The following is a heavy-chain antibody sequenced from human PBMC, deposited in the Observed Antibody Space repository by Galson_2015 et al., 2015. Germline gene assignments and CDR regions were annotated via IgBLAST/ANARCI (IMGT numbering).Heavy chain of an antibody. Sequence: SLRLSCAASGFTFSSYAMSWVRQAPGKGLEWVSAISGSGGSTHYADSVKGRFTISRDNSKNTLYLQMNSLRAEDTAVYYCAKDRDSIWSGFDYWGQGTLVTVSS. CDR2: ISGSGGST. V-gene: IGHV3-23*01. D-gene: IGHD3-10*01. J-gene: IGHJ4*02. CDR3: AKDRDSIWSGFDY. CDR1: GFTFSSYA.